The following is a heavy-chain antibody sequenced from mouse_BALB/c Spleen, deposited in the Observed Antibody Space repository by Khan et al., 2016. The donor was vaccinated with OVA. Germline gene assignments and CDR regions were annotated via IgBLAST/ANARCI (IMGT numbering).Heavy chain of an antibody. CDR2: ISYSGVT. V-gene: IGHV3-2*02. CDR3: ARGNYYEYYFDY. J-gene: IGHJ2*01. CDR1: GYSITSGYA. D-gene: IGHD1-1*01. Sequence: VQLKESGPGLVKPSQSLSLTCTVTGYSITSGYAWNWIRQFPGNKLEWMGYISYSGVTSFTPSLKSRISITRDTSKNQLFMQLTSVTTEDTATDDCARGNYYEYYFDYWGQGTPLTVSS.